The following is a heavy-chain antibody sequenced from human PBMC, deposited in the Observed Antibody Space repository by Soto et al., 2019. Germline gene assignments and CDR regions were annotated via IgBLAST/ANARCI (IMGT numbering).Heavy chain of an antibody. Sequence: ASVKVSCKASGYTFTIYGINWVRQAPGQGLEWMGWISAYNGNTDYAQKFQGRVTMTTDTSTTTAYMELRSLRSDDTAVYYCARDLRYGDMTDYWGQGTLVTVSS. D-gene: IGHD4-17*01. CDR1: GYTFTIYG. V-gene: IGHV1-18*01. CDR3: ARDLRYGDMTDY. J-gene: IGHJ4*02. CDR2: ISAYNGNT.